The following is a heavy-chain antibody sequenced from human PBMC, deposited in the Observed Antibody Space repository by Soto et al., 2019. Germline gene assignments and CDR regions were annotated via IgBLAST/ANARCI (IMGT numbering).Heavy chain of an antibody. Sequence: QVQLVESGGGVVQPGRSLRLSCAASGFTFSSYGMHWVRQAPGKGLEWVAVIWYDGSNKYYADSVKGRFTSSRDHSKNTLDLQMTSLRAEDTAVYYCARDCHAAYGDSPYCYDGMDVWGQGTTVTVSS. CDR3: ARDCHAAYGDSPYCYDGMDV. CDR2: IWYDGSNK. D-gene: IGHD4-17*01. CDR1: GFTFSSYG. J-gene: IGHJ6*02. V-gene: IGHV3-33*01.